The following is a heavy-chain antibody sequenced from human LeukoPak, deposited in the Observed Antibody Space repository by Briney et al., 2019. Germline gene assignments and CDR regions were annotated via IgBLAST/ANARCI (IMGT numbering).Heavy chain of an antibody. J-gene: IGHJ3*02. V-gene: IGHV3-23*01. D-gene: IGHD3-22*01. CDR2: ISGSGGST. Sequence: GGSLRLSCAASGFTFSSYAMSWVRQAPGKGLEWVSAISGSGGSTYCADSVKGRFTISRDNSKNTLYLQMNSLRAEDTAVYYCARDMVAYYYDSNNAFDIWGQGTMVTVSS. CDR1: GFTFSSYA. CDR3: ARDMVAYYYDSNNAFDI.